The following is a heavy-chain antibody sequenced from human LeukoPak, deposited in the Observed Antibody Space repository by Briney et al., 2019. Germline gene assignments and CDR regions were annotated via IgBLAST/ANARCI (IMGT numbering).Heavy chain of an antibody. CDR2: ISSSSSTI. J-gene: IGHJ4*02. CDR3: ARDVVRGVYYFDY. V-gene: IGHV3-48*04. CDR1: GFTFSSYS. D-gene: IGHD3-10*01. Sequence: AGGSLRLSCAASGFTFSSYSMNWVRQAPGKGLEWVSYISSSSSTIYYADSVKGRFTISRDNAKNSLYLQMNSLRAEDTAVYYCARDVVRGVYYFDYWGQGTLVTVSS.